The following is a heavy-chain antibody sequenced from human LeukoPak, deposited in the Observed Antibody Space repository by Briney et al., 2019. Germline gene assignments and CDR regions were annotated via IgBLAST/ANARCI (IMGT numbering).Heavy chain of an antibody. Sequence: GGSLRLSXAASGFTFSSYGMHWVRQAPGKGLEWVAVIWYDGSNKYYADSVKGRFTISRDNSKNTLYLQMNSLRAEDTAVYYCAKDQGGTLYYYYYMDVWGKGTTVTVSS. V-gene: IGHV3-33*06. CDR3: AKDQGGTLYYYYYMDV. J-gene: IGHJ6*03. CDR1: GFTFSSYG. CDR2: IWYDGSNK. D-gene: IGHD3-16*01.